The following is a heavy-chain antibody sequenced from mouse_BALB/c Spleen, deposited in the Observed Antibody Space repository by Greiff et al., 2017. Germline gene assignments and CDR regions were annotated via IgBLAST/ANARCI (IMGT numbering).Heavy chain of an antibody. CDR1: GFTFSDYY. Sequence: EVQRVESGGGLVKPGGSLKLSCAASGFTFSDYYMYWVRQTPEKRLEWVATISDGGSYTYYPDSVKGRFTISRDNAKNNLYLQMSSLKSEDTAMYYCARDRGNYVTWFAYWGQGTLVTVSA. CDR2: ISDGGSYT. D-gene: IGHD2-1*01. CDR3: ARDRGNYVTWFAY. J-gene: IGHJ3*01. V-gene: IGHV5-4*02.